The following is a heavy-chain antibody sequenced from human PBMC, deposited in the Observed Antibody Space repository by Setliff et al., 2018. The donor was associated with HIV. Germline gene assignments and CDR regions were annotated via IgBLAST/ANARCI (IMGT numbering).Heavy chain of an antibody. CDR3: TRLAGGYADY. D-gene: IGHD5-12*01. J-gene: IGHJ4*02. CDR2: ISTSGST. V-gene: IGHV4-4*09. CDR1: GASFTTHY. Sequence: LSLTCTVSGASFTTHYWSLIRQPPGKGLEWIGCISTSGSTNYNPSLKRRVTLSIDMSKNQFSLKMSSVTAADTAVYYCTRLAGGYADYWGQGTLVTVSS.